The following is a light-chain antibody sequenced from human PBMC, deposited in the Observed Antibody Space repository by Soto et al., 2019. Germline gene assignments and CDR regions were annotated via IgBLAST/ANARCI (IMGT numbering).Light chain of an antibody. CDR1: RSNIGSNY. CDR2: RNN. J-gene: IGLJ2*01. V-gene: IGLV1-47*01. CDR3: TSWDDSLYHVV. Sequence: SLLTLPPPASGTPGQRVPFSCSGGRSNIGSNYVFWYQQFPGTAPKLLIYRNNQLPSGVPDRFSGSKSGTSASLAISGLRSEDEADYYCTSWDDSLYHVVCGGGTKVTVL.